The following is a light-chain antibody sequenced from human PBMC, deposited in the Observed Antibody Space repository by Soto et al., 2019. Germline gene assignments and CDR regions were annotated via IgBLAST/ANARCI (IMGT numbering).Light chain of an antibody. Sequence: QSGMSQSPSASGTPGQRVTISCSGSSSNIGRNAVTWYQQLPGTAPKLLIYTNNQRPSGVADRFSGSKSGTSASLAIRGLQSEDEADYYCAAWDDSLNGWVFGGGTKLTVL. J-gene: IGLJ3*02. CDR2: TNN. CDR3: AAWDDSLNGWV. V-gene: IGLV1-44*01. CDR1: SSNIGRNA.